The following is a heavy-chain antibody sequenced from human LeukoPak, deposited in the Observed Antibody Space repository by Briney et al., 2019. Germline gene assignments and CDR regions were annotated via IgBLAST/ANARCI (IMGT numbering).Heavy chain of an antibody. CDR2: ISYDGSNK. CDR3: ARDRIWDY. V-gene: IGHV3-30*19. J-gene: IGHJ4*02. D-gene: IGHD3-16*01. CDR1: GFTFSSYG. Sequence: GRSLRLSCAASGFTFSSYGMHWVRQAPGKGLEWVAVISYDGSNKYYADSVKGRFTISRDNSKNTLYLQMNSLRAEDTAVYYCARDRIWDYWGQGTLVTVSS.